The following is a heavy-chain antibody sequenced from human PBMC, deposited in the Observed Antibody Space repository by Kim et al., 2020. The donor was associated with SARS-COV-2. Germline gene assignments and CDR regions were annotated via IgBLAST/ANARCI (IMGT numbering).Heavy chain of an antibody. Sequence: GYAQKCQGRVTMTRNTSISTAYMVLSSLRSEDTAVYYCARGSGYSYGIDYWGQGTLVTVSS. D-gene: IGHD5-18*01. V-gene: IGHV1-8*01. J-gene: IGHJ4*02. CDR3: ARGSGYSYGIDY.